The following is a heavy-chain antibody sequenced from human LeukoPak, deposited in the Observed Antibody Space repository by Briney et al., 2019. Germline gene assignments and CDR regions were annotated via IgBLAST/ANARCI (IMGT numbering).Heavy chain of an antibody. CDR1: GFTFSSYS. Sequence: PGGSLRLSCAASGFTFSSYSMNWVRQAPGKGLEWVSYISSSSSTIYYADSVKGRFTISRDNAKNSLFLQMNSLRVEDTAVYYCVKRARLADNWGQGILVTVSS. CDR2: ISSSSSTI. D-gene: IGHD6-6*01. J-gene: IGHJ4*02. V-gene: IGHV3-48*04. CDR3: VKRARLADN.